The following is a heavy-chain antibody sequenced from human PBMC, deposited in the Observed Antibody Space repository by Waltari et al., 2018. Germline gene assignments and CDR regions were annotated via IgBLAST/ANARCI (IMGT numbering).Heavy chain of an antibody. CDR3: ARGNTKYGMDV. D-gene: IGHD3-10*01. J-gene: IGHJ6*02. CDR2: RYHAGNT. CDR1: SFNVSSYY. V-gene: IGHV3-53*01. Sequence: EVQLVESGGHLIQPGWSLRLSCAASSFNVSSYYMNWVRQAPGKGLECVSIRYHAGNTYYADSVKGRFTFSRDNSKNTLYLQMNSLRAEDTAVYYCARGNTKYGMDVWGQGTTVTVSS.